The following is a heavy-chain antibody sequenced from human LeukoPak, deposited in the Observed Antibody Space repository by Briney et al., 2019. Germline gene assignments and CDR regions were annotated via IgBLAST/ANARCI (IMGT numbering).Heavy chain of an antibody. V-gene: IGHV4-34*01. CDR3: ARGPYRGYSGSLYHWFDP. J-gene: IGHJ5*02. CDR1: GGSFSGYY. CDR2: INHSGST. D-gene: IGHD6-13*01. Sequence: SETLSLTCAVYGGSFSGYYWSWIRQPPGKGLEWIGEINHSGSTNYNPSLKSRVTISVDTSKNQFSLKLSSVTAADTAVYYCARGPYRGYSGSLYHWFDPWGQGTLVTASS.